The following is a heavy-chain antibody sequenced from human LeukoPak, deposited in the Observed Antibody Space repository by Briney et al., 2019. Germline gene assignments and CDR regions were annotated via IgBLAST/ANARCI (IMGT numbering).Heavy chain of an antibody. Sequence: GASVKVSCKASGYTFTSYYIHWVRQAPGQGLEWMGIINPSGGSTSYAQKFQGRVTMTRDTSTSTVYMELSSLRSEDTAVYYCAEAVAGPRGWFDPWGQGTLVTVSS. J-gene: IGHJ5*02. CDR1: GYTFTSYY. V-gene: IGHV1-46*01. CDR3: AEAVAGPRGWFDP. CDR2: INPSGGST. D-gene: IGHD6-19*01.